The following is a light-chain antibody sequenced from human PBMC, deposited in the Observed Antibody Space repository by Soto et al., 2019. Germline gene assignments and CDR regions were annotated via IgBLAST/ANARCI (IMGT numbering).Light chain of an antibody. CDR1: QGISSY. Sequence: AIRMTQSPSALSASTGDRVTITCRASQGISSYLAWYQQKPGKAPKLLIYAASTMQSGVPSRFSGSGSGTDFTLTISSLQSEDFATYYCQQHYSYPQTFGQGTKVDI. CDR3: QQHYSYPQT. CDR2: AAS. J-gene: IGKJ1*01. V-gene: IGKV1-8*01.